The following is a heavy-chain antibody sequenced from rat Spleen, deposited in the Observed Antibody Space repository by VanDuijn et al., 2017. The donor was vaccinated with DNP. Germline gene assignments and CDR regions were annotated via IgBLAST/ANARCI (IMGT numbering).Heavy chain of an antibody. CDR2: ISTSGGST. V-gene: IGHV5-25*01. CDR1: GFTFSNYD. CDR3: VRHEYQAFDY. Sequence: EVEVVETGGGLVQPGRSLKLSCVASGFTFSNYDMAWVRQAPTKGLEWVASISTSGGSTYYRDSVKGRFTISRDNAKSTLYLQMNSLRSEDMATYYCVRHEYQAFDYWGQGVMVTVSS. J-gene: IGHJ2*01.